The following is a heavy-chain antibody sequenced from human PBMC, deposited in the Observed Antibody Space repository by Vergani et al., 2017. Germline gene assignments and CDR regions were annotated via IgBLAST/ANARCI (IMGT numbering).Heavy chain of an antibody. CDR3: ARPNGYYDFWSGYYWTNWFDP. Sequence: VQLVESGGGLVKPGGSLRLSCAASGFTFSSYSMNWVRQAPGKGLEWVSSISSSSSYIYYADSVKGRFTISRDNAKNTLYLQMNSLRAEDTAVYYCARPNGYYDFWSGYYWTNWFDPWGQGTLVTVSS. V-gene: IGHV3-21*01. CDR1: GFTFSSYS. J-gene: IGHJ5*02. CDR2: ISSSSSYI. D-gene: IGHD3-3*01.